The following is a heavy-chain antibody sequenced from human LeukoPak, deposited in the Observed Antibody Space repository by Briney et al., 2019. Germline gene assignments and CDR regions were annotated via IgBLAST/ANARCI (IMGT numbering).Heavy chain of an antibody. J-gene: IGHJ4*02. CDR2: IYTSGST. CDR1: GGSISSYY. D-gene: IGHD3-9*01. Sequence: SETLSLTCTVSGGSISSYYWSWIRQPAGKGLEWVGRIYTSGSTNYNPSLKRRVNMSVDTSKNHLSLKLSSVNAADTAVYYCARGWLDYDILTGHYTPYYFDYWGQGTLVTVSS. CDR3: ARGWLDYDILTGHYTPYYFDY. V-gene: IGHV4-4*07.